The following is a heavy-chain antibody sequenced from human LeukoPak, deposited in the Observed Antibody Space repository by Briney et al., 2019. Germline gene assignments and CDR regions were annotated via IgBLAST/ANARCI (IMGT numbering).Heavy chain of an antibody. Sequence: GGSLRLSCAASGFTFSSYAMHWVRQAPGKGLEWVAVISYDGSNKYYADSVKGRFTISRDNSKNTLYLQMNSLRAEDTAVYYCARAVEDAFDIWGQGTMVTVSS. D-gene: IGHD6-19*01. J-gene: IGHJ3*02. CDR2: ISYDGSNK. V-gene: IGHV3-30*04. CDR3: ARAVEDAFDI. CDR1: GFTFSSYA.